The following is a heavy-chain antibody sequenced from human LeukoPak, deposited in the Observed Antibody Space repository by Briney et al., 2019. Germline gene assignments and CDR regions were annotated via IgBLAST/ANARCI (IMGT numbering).Heavy chain of an antibody. Sequence: GASVKVSYKASGYTFTGYYMHWVRQSPGQGLEWMGRINANSGDTVYAQKFQGRVSVTRDTSSTSTSMELGSLRSDDTAVYYCATENHYDSSGYFYGYYNGMDIWGQGTTVTVSS. CDR1: GYTFTGYY. CDR2: INANSGDT. J-gene: IGHJ6*02. D-gene: IGHD3-22*01. V-gene: IGHV1-2*06. CDR3: ATENHYDSSGYFYGYYNGMDI.